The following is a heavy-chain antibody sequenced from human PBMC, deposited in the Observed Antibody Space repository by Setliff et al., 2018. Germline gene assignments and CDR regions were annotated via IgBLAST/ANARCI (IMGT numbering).Heavy chain of an antibody. Sequence: PSETLSLTCAVSGVSVNSLTWWSWVRQPPGKGLEWIGHIYHDGNTKYNPSVNYNPSLKSRVTISIDKSKNQFSLNLSSVTAADTAVYYCARGGERYHAASWGQGLLVTV. D-gene: IGHD2-2*01. CDR3: ARGGERYHAAS. CDR1: GVSVNSLTW. V-gene: IGHV4-4*02. J-gene: IGHJ5*02. CDR2: IYHDGNTKYNPSV.